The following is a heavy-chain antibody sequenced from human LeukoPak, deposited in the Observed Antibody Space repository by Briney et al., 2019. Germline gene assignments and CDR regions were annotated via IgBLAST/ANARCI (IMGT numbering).Heavy chain of an antibody. D-gene: IGHD3-16*02. Sequence: PGGSLRLSCAASGFTFSDYYMSWIRQAPGKGLEWVAVISYDGSNKYYADSVKGRFTISRDNSKNTLYLQMNSLRAEDTAVYYCARDRKPRYDYVWGSYRAINYWGQGTLVTVSS. V-gene: IGHV3-30-3*01. CDR2: ISYDGSNK. CDR1: GFTFSDYY. CDR3: ARDRKPRYDYVWGSYRAINY. J-gene: IGHJ4*02.